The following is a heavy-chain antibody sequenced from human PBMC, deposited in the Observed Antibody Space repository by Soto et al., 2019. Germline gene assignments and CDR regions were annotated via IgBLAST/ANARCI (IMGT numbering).Heavy chain of an antibody. CDR1: GYTFTSYG. CDR2: ISAYNGNT. D-gene: IGHD3-9*01. J-gene: IGHJ6*03. V-gene: IGHV1-18*01. CDR3: ARVCDTCELRNFDCCHYYCSMVL. Sequence: QVQLVQSGAEVKKPGASVKVSCKASGYTFTSYGISWVRQAPGQGLEWMGWISAYNGNTNYAQKLQGRSTFTEDASTRTAYMQQRSLRSDDKAVYSCARVCDTCELRNFDCCHYYCSMVLWGKGTTVTVSS.